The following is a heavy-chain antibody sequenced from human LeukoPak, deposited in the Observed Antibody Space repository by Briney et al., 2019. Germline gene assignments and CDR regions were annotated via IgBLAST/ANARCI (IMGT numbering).Heavy chain of an antibody. CDR2: ISSSGNPT. V-gene: IGHV3-48*03. CDR1: GFTFSSYE. Sequence: GGSLRLSCAASGFTFSSYEMNWVRQAPGKGLEWISYISSSGNPTYYADSVKGRFTISRDNANNSMYLQMNSLRAEDTAVYYCARDRLLEDREYNYYFYMDVWGKGTTVTVSS. CDR3: ARDRLLEDREYNYYFYMDV. D-gene: IGHD1-1*01. J-gene: IGHJ6*03.